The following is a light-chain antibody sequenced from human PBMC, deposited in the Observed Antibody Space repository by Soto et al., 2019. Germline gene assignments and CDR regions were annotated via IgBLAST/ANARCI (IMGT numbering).Light chain of an antibody. CDR1: QSLSSSF. Sequence: DIVLTQSPGTLSLSPGERAILSCRASQSLSSSFLAWYQQKPGQAPRLLIYSSSNRATGIPDRFSGGGSGTDFTLTISRLEPADFAVYYCQQYGRSPLTFGGGTKVDIK. CDR2: SSS. V-gene: IGKV3-20*01. J-gene: IGKJ4*01. CDR3: QQYGRSPLT.